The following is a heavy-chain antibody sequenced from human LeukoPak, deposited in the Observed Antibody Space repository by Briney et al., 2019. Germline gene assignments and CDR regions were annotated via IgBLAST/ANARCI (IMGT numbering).Heavy chain of an antibody. D-gene: IGHD6-13*01. CDR2: ISYDGSNK. V-gene: IGHV3-30-3*01. J-gene: IGHJ4*02. CDR1: GFTFSSYA. CDR3: ARVRAGTFDY. Sequence: GRSLRLSCAASGFTFSSYAMHWVRQAPGTGLEWVAVISYDGSNKYYADSVKGRFTISRDNSKNTLYLQMNSLRAEDTAVYYCARVRAGTFDYWGQGTLVTVSS.